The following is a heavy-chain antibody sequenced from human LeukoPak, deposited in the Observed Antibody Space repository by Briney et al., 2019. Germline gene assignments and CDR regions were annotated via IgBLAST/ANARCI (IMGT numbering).Heavy chain of an antibody. J-gene: IGHJ3*02. V-gene: IGHV1-69*04. CDR1: GGTFSSYA. D-gene: IGHD2-2*01. CDR3: ARTEGYCSSTSCYFGAFDI. Sequence: ASVKVSCKASGGTFSSYAISWVRQAPGQELEWMGRIIPILGIANYAQKFQGRVTITADKSTSTAYMELSSLRSEDTAVYYCARTEGYCSSTSCYFGAFDIWGQGTMVTVSS. CDR2: IIPILGIA.